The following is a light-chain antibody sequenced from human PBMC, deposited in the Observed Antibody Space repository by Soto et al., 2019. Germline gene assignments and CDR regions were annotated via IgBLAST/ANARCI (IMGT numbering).Light chain of an antibody. J-gene: IGKJ1*01. CDR2: GAS. V-gene: IGKV3-20*01. Sequence: EIVLTQSPGTLSLSPGERATLFCRASQSFTTSQLAWYQQRPGQAPRVLIFGASRRATGIPDRFSGSGSGTDFTLTISRLEPEDSAVYYCQQYASSPRPFRQGTTVEIK. CDR1: QSFTTSQ. CDR3: QQYASSPRP.